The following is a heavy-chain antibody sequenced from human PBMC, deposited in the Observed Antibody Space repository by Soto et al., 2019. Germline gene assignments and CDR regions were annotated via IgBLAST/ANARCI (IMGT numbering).Heavy chain of an antibody. CDR1: GGSFSGYY. V-gene: IGHV4-34*01. Sequence: SETLSLTCAVYGGSFSGYYWSWIRQPPGKGLEWIGEINHSGSTNYNPSLKSRVTISVDTSKNQFSLKLSSVTAADTAVYYCARGDCSSTSCYFKDYYYYYMDVWGKGTTVTVSS. CDR3: ARGDCSSTSCYFKDYYYYYMDV. CDR2: INHSGST. J-gene: IGHJ6*03. D-gene: IGHD2-2*01.